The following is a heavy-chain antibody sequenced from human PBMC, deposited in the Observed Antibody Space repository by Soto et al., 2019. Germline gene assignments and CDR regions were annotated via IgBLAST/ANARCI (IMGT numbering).Heavy chain of an antibody. CDR2: ISSNSAYI. CDR1: GFTFRSFT. V-gene: IGHV3-21*01. Sequence: GGSLRLSCAASGFTFRSFTMNWVRQAPGKGLEWVSTISSNSAYIYYTDALRGRFTISRDNAENSLHLQMNSLRAEDTAVYYCTRDASRDSTARGWFDPWGPGTLVTVSS. D-gene: IGHD3-10*01. CDR3: TRDASRDSTARGWFDP. J-gene: IGHJ5*02.